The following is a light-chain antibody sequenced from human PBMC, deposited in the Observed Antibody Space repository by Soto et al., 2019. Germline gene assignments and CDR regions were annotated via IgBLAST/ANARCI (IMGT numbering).Light chain of an antibody. CDR2: KTS. CDR3: QQYSSYSYS. Sequence: DIQMTQSPSTLPASVGDRVTITCRASQSTSSWLAWYQHKPGKAPKLLIYKTSTLESGVPSRFSGSGAGTEFTLTIGCLQADDFATYYCQQYSSYSYSFGQGTKLEIK. CDR1: QSTSSW. J-gene: IGKJ2*03. V-gene: IGKV1-5*03.